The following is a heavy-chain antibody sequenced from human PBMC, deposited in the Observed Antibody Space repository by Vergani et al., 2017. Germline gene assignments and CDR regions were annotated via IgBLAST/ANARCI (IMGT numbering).Heavy chain of an antibody. CDR3: ARSIGYXTSGSCRPYYFVL. J-gene: IGHJ4*02. V-gene: IGHV1-46*02. CDR1: GYIFKNYY. Sequence: QVQLVQSGAAVKKPGASEKVSCTASGYIFKNYYMHWLRLAPGQGFQWMGVVNFVTGAATSPQKFEGRITMTRDTSTATFYMDLSSLKYEDTAIYYCARSIGYXTSGSCRPYYFVLWGQGTLVTVSS. CDR2: VNFVTGAA. D-gene: IGHD2-15*01.